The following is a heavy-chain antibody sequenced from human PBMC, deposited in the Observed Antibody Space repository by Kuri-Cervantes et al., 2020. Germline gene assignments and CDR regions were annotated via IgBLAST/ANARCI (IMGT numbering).Heavy chain of an antibody. CDR3: AREQIVVGLVGYYYYGMDV. J-gene: IGHJ6*02. Sequence: GGSLRLSCAASGFTFSGSAMHWVRQASGKGLEWVGRIRSKANNYATAYAASVKGRFTISRDDSKNTLYLQMNSLRAEDTAVYYCAREQIVVGLVGYYYYGMDVWGQGTTVTVSS. D-gene: IGHD3-22*01. CDR2: IRSKANNYAT. CDR1: GFTFSGSA. V-gene: IGHV3-73*01.